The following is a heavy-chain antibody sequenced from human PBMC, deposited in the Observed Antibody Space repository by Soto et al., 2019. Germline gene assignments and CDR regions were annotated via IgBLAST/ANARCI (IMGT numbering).Heavy chain of an antibody. CDR1: GFTFSSYG. V-gene: IGHV3-33*01. Sequence: QVQLVESGGGVVQPGRSLRRSCAASGFTFSSYGMHWVRQAPGKGLEWVAVIWYDGSNKYYADSVKGRFTISRDNSKNTLYLQMNSLRAEDTAVYYCARVASGSYYFDYWGQGTLVTVSS. CDR2: IWYDGSNK. J-gene: IGHJ4*02. CDR3: ARVASGSYYFDY. D-gene: IGHD1-26*01.